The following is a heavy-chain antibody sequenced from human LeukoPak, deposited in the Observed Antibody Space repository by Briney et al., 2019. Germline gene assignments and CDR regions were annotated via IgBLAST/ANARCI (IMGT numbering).Heavy chain of an antibody. D-gene: IGHD2-2*01. Sequence: ASVKVSCKASGGTFSSYAISWVRQAPGQGLEWMGGIIPIFGTANYAQKFQGRVTITADESTSTAYMELSSLRSEDTAVYYCARGTGCRSTSCYVLWGEYFDYWGQGTLVTVSS. CDR3: ARGTGCRSTSCYVLWGEYFDY. CDR1: GGTFSSYA. V-gene: IGHV1-69*01. CDR2: IIPIFGTA. J-gene: IGHJ4*02.